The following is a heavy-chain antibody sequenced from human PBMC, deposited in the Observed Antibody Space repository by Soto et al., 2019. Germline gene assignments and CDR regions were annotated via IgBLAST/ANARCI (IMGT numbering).Heavy chain of an antibody. CDR3: ARGSGWLRVFGY. CDR2: INHRGST. CDR1: GGSFSGYY. Sequence: QVQLQQWGAGLLKPSETLSLTCAVYGGSFSGYYWSWIRQPPGKGLEWIGEINHRGSTNYNPSLKSRVTISVDTSKNQFSLKLSSVTAADTAVYYCARGSGWLRVFGYWGQGTMVTVSS. J-gene: IGHJ4*02. V-gene: IGHV4-34*01. D-gene: IGHD6-19*01.